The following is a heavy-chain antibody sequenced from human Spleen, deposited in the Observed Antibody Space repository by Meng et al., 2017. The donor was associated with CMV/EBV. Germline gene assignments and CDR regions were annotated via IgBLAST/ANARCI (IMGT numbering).Heavy chain of an antibody. D-gene: IGHD2-8*01. CDR3: ARYANHNGIPFYYFDY. Sequence: FTFSSYSMTWVRQAPGKGLEWGSSISSSSSYIYYADSVKGRFTISRDNAKNSLYLQMNSLRAEDTAVYYCARYANHNGIPFYYFDYWGQGAPVTVSS. CDR2: ISSSSSYI. CDR1: FTFSSYS. J-gene: IGHJ4*02. V-gene: IGHV3-21*01.